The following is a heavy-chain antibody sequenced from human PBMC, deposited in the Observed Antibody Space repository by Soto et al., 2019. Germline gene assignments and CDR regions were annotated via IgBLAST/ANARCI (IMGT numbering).Heavy chain of an antibody. V-gene: IGHV5-10-1*01. Sequence: PGESLKISCKGSGYSFTSYWISWVRQMPGKGLEWMGRIDPSDSYTNYSPSFQGHVTISADKSISTAYLQWSSLKASDTAMYYCAGDSSGYSHYYYYGMDVWGQGTTVTV. CDR1: GYSFTSYW. J-gene: IGHJ6*02. CDR3: AGDSSGYSHYYYYGMDV. D-gene: IGHD3-22*01. CDR2: IDPSDSYT.